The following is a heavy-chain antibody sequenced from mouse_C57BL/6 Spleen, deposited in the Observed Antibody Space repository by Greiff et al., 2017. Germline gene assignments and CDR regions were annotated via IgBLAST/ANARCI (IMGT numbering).Heavy chain of an antibody. CDR1: GYSFTDYT. CDR2: INPNYGTT. D-gene: IGHD1-1*01. J-gene: IGHJ1*03. V-gene: IGHV1-39*01. CDR3: ARYYGCGPWYFDV. Sequence: VQLQQSGPELVKPGASVKISCKASGYSFTDYTMNWVKQSNGKSLEWIGVINPNYGTTSYNQKFKGKATLTVDQSSSTAYMQLNSLTSEDAAVYYCARYYGCGPWYFDVWGTGTTVTVSS.